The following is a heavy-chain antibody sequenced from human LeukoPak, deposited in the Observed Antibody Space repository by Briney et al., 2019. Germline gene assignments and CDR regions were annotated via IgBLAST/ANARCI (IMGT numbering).Heavy chain of an antibody. J-gene: IGHJ4*02. CDR2: INHNGNVN. Sequence: GGPLRLSCAASGFTFSSYWMNWARQAPGKGLEWVASINHNGNVNYYVDSVKGRFTISRDNAKNSLYLQMSNLRAEDTAVYYCARGHSSSSGVDYWGQGTLVTVSS. CDR1: GFTFSSYW. V-gene: IGHV3-7*03. CDR3: ARGHSSSSGVDY. D-gene: IGHD6-6*01.